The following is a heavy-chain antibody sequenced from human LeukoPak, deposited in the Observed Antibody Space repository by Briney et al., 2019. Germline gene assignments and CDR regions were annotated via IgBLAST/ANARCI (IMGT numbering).Heavy chain of an antibody. V-gene: IGHV3-23*01. Sequence: GGSLRLSCAASGFTFGSYAMSWVRQAPGKGLEWVSSISGTGAGTYYADSVKGRLSISRDNSKNTLYLQVNSVRAEDTAVYYCAKSGGSGIIRYYYMDVWGKGTTVTVSS. CDR1: GFTFGSYA. D-gene: IGHD3-16*01. CDR2: ISGTGAGT. J-gene: IGHJ6*03. CDR3: AKSGGSGIIRYYYMDV.